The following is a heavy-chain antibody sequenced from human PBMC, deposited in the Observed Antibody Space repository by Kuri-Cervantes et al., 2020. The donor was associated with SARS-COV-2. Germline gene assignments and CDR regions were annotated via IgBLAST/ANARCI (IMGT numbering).Heavy chain of an antibody. CDR1: GFTFSNAW. V-gene: IGHV3-15*07. CDR2: IKSKTDGGTT. Sequence: GESLKISCAASGFTFSNAWMNWVRPAPGQGPEWVGRIKSKTDGGTTDYAAPVKGRFTISRDDSKNTLYLQMNSLKTADTAVYYCTTRCSSTSCYSNFDYWGQGTLVTVSS. J-gene: IGHJ4*02. D-gene: IGHD2-2*01. CDR3: TTRCSSTSCYSNFDY.